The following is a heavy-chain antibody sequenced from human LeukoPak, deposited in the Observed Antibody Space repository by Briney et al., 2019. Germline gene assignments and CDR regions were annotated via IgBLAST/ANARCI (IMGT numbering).Heavy chain of an antibody. CDR2: ISAYNGNT. V-gene: IGHV1-18*01. J-gene: IGHJ6*02. Sequence: ASVKVSCKASGYTFTSYGISWVRQAPGQGLEWMGWISAYNGNTNYAQKLQGRVTMTTDTSTSTAYMELRSLRSDATAVYYCARDPRYCSSTSCYTPSYYYYYYGMDVWGQGTTVTVSS. CDR3: ARDPRYCSSTSCYTPSYYYYYYGMDV. D-gene: IGHD2-2*02. CDR1: GYTFTSYG.